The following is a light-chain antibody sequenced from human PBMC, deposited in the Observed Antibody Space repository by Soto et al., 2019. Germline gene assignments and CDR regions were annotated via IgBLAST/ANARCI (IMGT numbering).Light chain of an antibody. J-gene: IGLJ2*01. CDR2: EVT. CDR3: CSYAGSYTLVI. Sequence: QSALTQPASVSGSPGQSITISCTGTSDDVGGYNYVSWYQQHSGKAPKLIIYEVTERPSGVPDRFSGSRSGNTASLTISGLQAEDEADYHCCSYAGSYTLVIFGGGTKVTVL. CDR1: SDDVGGYNY. V-gene: IGLV2-11*01.